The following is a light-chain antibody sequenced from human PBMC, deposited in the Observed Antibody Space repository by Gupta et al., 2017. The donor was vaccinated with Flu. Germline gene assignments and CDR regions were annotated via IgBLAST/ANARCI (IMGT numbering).Light chain of an antibody. V-gene: IGKV3-20*01. CDR1: QDVRRLY. J-gene: IGKJ1*01. CDR2: GTS. CDR3: QHYRISPPWT. Sequence: LAVSPRGRATRSRMARQDVRRLYLAWYQQKPGQAPRLLIYGTSRRDSGIPDRFSGSGYGAYFTLTISRLEPEDLAVYYCQHYRISPPWTFGQGTQVEIK.